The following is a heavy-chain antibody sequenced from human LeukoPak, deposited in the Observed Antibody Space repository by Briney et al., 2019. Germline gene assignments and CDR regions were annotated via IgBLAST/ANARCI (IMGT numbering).Heavy chain of an antibody. J-gene: IGHJ4*02. V-gene: IGHV4-38-2*01. D-gene: IGHD3-22*01. CDR1: GDSISSGYY. CDR2: MYQSETT. CDR3: ARVRPRGSSGYPDY. Sequence: PSETLSLTCGVSGDSISSGYYWGWNRQPPGKGLEWIGYMYQSETTYYNPSLKSRVTISADTSKNQFSLKLSSVTAADTAVFYCARVRPRGSSGYPDYWGQGTLVTVSS.